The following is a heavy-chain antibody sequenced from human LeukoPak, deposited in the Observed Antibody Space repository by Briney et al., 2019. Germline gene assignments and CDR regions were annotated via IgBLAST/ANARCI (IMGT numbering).Heavy chain of an antibody. J-gene: IGHJ6*03. V-gene: IGHV1-46*01. CDR1: RYTFTNYY. D-gene: IGHD3-22*01. CDR3: ARHHSDSSVYPHYFYYMDV. Sequence: ASVKVSCKTSRYTFTNYYIHWVRQAPGQGLEWMGIINPSGDSTRYAQKFQGRVTMTRDMSTSTIYMELSSLTYEDTAVYFCARHHSDSSVYPHYFYYMDVWGKGTTVTVTS. CDR2: INPSGDST.